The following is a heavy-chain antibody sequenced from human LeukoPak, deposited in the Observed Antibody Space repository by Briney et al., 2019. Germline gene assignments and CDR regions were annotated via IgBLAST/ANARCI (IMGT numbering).Heavy chain of an antibody. CDR2: IPYDETNK. V-gene: IGHV3-30*02. CDR1: GFTFSSYW. D-gene: IGHD1-1*01. CDR3: AKGILESDWNPSVD. Sequence: GGSLRLSCAASGFTFSSYWMSWVRQAPGKGLEWVSFIPYDETNKYYADSVKGRLTISRDNSKNTLFLRMNGLRAEDTAVYYCAKGILESDWNPSVDWGQGTLVTVSS. J-gene: IGHJ4*02.